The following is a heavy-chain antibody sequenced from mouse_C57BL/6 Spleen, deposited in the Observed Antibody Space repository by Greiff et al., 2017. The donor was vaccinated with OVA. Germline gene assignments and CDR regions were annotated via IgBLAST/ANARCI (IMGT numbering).Heavy chain of an antibody. D-gene: IGHD3-2*02. CDR3: ARDSSGYDYAMDY. V-gene: IGHV1-26*01. J-gene: IGHJ4*01. Sequence: EVQLQQSGPELVKPGASVKISCKASGYTFTDYYMNWVKQSHGKSLEWIGDINPNNGGTSYNQKFKGKATLTVDKSSSTAYMELRSLTSEDSAVDYCARDSSGYDYAMDYWGQGTSVTVSS. CDR2: INPNNGGT. CDR1: GYTFTDYY.